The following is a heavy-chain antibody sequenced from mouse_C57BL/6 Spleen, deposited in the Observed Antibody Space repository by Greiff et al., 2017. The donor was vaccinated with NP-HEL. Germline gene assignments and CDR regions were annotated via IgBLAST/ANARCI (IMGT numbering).Heavy chain of an antibody. Sequence: EVMLVESGGGLVKPGGSLKLSCAASGFTFSDYGMHWVRQAPEKGLEWVAYISSGSSTIYYADTVKGRFTISRDNAKNTLFLQMTSLRSEDTAMYYCARCTTVVANYFDYWGQGTTLTVSS. CDR1: GFTFSDYG. D-gene: IGHD1-1*01. CDR2: ISSGSSTI. CDR3: ARCTTVVANYFDY. J-gene: IGHJ2*01. V-gene: IGHV5-17*01.